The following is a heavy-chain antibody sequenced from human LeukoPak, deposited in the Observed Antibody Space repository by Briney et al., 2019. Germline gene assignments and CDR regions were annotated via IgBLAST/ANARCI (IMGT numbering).Heavy chain of an antibody. CDR2: ISGSGGST. Sequence: GGSLRLSCAASGFTFSSYAMSWVRQAPGKGLEWVSAISGSGGSTYYADSVKGRFTISRDNSKNTLYLQMNSLRAEDTAVYYCARGKEWSLGFDYWGQGTLVTVSS. CDR3: ARGKEWSLGFDY. CDR1: GFTFSSYA. V-gene: IGHV3-23*01. J-gene: IGHJ4*02. D-gene: IGHD3-3*01.